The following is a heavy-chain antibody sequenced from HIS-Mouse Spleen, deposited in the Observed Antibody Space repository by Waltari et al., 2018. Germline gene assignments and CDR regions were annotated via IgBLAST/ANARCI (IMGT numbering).Heavy chain of an antibody. D-gene: IGHD6-19*01. CDR2: ISGSGGST. J-gene: IGHJ3*02. CDR3: AKDRKGSSGWGDDAFDI. CDR1: GFTFSSYA. V-gene: IGHV3-23*01. Sequence: EVQLLESGGGLVQPGGSLRLSCAASGFTFSSYAMSWVRQAPGKGLEWVSAISGSGGSTYYADSVKGRFTISRDNSKNTLYLQMNSLRAEDTAVYYCAKDRKGSSGWGDDAFDIWGQGTMVTVSS.